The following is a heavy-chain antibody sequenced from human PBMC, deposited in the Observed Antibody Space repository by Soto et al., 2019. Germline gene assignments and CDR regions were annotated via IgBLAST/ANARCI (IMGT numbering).Heavy chain of an antibody. V-gene: IGHV1-69*08. J-gene: IGHJ5*02. CDR1: GGTFSSYT. CDR2: IIPILDIA. D-gene: IGHD6-19*01. CDR3: AKEAAVAGTGEGWFDP. Sequence: QVQLVQSGAEVKKPGSSVKVSCKASGGTFSSYTISWVRQAPGQGLEWMGRIIPILDIANYAQKFQGTVTITADKSTRTAYMELSSLRSEDTAVYYCAKEAAVAGTGEGWFDPWGQGTLVTVSS.